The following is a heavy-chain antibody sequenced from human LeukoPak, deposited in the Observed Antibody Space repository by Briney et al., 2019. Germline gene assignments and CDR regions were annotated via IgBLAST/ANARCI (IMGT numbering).Heavy chain of an antibody. J-gene: IGHJ6*02. D-gene: IGHD3-3*01. CDR3: ARDWDYDPRNYYYYGMDV. V-gene: IGHV1-69*13. CDR2: IIPIFGTA. Sequence: SVKVSCKASGGTFSSYAISWVRQAPGQGLEWMGGIIPIFGTANYAQKFQGRVTITADESTSTAYMKLSSLRSEDTAVYYCARDWDYDPRNYYYYGMDVWGQGTTVTVSS. CDR1: GGTFSSYA.